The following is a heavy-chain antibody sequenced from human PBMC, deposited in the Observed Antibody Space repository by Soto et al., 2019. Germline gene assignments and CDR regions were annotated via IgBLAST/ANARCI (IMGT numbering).Heavy chain of an antibody. CDR3: ARGLTTGATIEGFDS. V-gene: IGHV1-69*13. J-gene: IGHJ4*02. Sequence: SVKVSCKASGATFSGSAFSWVRQAPGQGLEWMGGITPTLGTTNYAQHLKGRVTITADESKATSFMELTSLTSADTAVYYCARGLTTGATIEGFDSWGQGTLLTVSS. CDR2: ITPTLGTT. CDR1: GATFSGSA. D-gene: IGHD1-1*01.